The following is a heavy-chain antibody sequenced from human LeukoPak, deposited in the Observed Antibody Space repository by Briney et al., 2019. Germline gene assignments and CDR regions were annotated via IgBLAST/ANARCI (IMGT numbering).Heavy chain of an antibody. CDR1: GFTFSSYE. Sequence: RAGGSLRLSCAASGFTFSSYEVNWVRQAPGKGLEWVSYITSSGSTIYYADSVKGRFTISRDNAKNSLYLQMNSLRAEDTAVYYCARSMVRGVTFDYWGQGTLVTGSS. D-gene: IGHD3-10*01. V-gene: IGHV3-48*03. CDR3: ARSMVRGVTFDY. CDR2: ITSSGSTI. J-gene: IGHJ4*02.